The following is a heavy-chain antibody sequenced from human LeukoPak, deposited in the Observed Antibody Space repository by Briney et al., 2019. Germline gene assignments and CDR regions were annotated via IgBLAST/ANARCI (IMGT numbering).Heavy chain of an antibody. D-gene: IGHD1-7*01. CDR3: ARAAGTTFIWFDP. V-gene: IGHV4-31*03. CDR1: GGSISSGGYY. CDR2: IYYSGST. J-gene: IGHJ5*02. Sequence: SETLSLTCTVSGGSISSGGYYWSWIRQHPGKGPEWIGYIYYSGSTYYNPSLKSRVTISVDTSKNQFSLKLSSVTAADTAVYYCARAAGTTFIWFDPWGQGTLVTVSS.